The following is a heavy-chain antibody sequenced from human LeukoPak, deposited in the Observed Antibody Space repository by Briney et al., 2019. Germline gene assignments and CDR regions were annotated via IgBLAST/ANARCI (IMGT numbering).Heavy chain of an antibody. D-gene: IGHD6-13*01. CDR2: IYHSGIT. J-gene: IGHJ5*02. CDR3: VRWDFDLRAAGSFDP. V-gene: IGHV4-34*01. CDR1: GDSFSGYS. Sequence: SETLSLTCAVYGDSFSGYSWTWVRQSPGKGLKRIGEIYHSGITNYNPSLKSRVTISVDTSKIQFSLKLTSVTAADTAVYYCVRWDFDLRAAGSFDPWGQGTLVTVSS.